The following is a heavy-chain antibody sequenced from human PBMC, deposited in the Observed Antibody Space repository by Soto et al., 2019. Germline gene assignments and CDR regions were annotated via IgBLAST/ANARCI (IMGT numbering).Heavy chain of an antibody. CDR3: ARGGGTSDY. V-gene: IGHV3-23*01. D-gene: IGHD1-26*01. CDR2: VSGSGGSV. CDR1: GFTFSSYG. J-gene: IGHJ4*02. Sequence: EVQLLESGGDLVQPGGSLTLSCAAAGFTFSSYGMSWVRQAPGKGLEWVSAVSGSGGSVYYADSVRGRFTISRDNSKNTLYLQVNSLRAEDTAIYYCARGGGTSDYWGQGTLVTVSA.